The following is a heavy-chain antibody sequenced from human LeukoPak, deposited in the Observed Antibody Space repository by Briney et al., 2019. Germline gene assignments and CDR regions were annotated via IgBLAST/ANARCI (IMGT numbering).Heavy chain of an antibody. J-gene: IGHJ4*02. V-gene: IGHV4-59*01. CDR1: GGSISSYY. CDR3: ARGAYYFSPLD. Sequence: PSETLSLTCTVSGGSISSYYWSWIRQPPGKGLEWIGYIYYSGSTNYNPSLKSRVTISVDTSKNQFSLKLSSVTAADTAVYYCARGAYYFSPLDWGQGTLVTVSS. D-gene: IGHD3-3*01. CDR2: IYYSGST.